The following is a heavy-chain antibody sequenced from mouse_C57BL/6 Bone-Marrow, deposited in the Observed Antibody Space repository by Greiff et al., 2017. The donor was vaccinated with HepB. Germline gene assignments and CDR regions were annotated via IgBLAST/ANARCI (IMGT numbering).Heavy chain of an antibody. D-gene: IGHD1-1*01. CDR3: ASYSSTPRAMDY. CDR2: IWSGGST. CDR1: GFSLTSYG. J-gene: IGHJ4*01. V-gene: IGHV2-2*01. Sequence: VKLQASGPGLVQPSQSLSLTCTVSGFSLTSYGVHWVRQSPGKGLEWLGVIWSGGSTDYNAAFISRLSISKDNSKSHVFFKMNSLQADDTAIYYCASYSSTPRAMDYWGQGTSVTVSS.